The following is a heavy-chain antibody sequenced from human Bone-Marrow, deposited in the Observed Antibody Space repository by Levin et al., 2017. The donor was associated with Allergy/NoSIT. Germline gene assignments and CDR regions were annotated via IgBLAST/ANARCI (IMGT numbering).Heavy chain of an antibody. Sequence: LSLTCAASGFTFSSSGIHWVRPAPGKGLEWVAIISYDGSKKYHADSVKGRFTISRDNSKNTLYLQMNSLRAEDTAVYYCAKDLIGSSGISYGMDVWGQGTTVTVSS. V-gene: IGHV3-30*18. CDR1: GFTFSSSG. CDR3: AKDLIGSSGISYGMDV. CDR2: ISYDGSKK. D-gene: IGHD6-6*01. J-gene: IGHJ6*02.